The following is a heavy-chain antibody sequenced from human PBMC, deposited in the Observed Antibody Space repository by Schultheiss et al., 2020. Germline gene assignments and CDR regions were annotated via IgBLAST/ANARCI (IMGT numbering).Heavy chain of an antibody. J-gene: IGHJ4*02. D-gene: IGHD2-2*01. CDR1: GGSISSYY. CDR2: INHSGST. CDR3: ARGLGCSSTSCSVPGH. Sequence: SETLSLTCTVSGGSISSYYWSWIRQPPGKGLEWIGEINHSGSTNYNPSLKSRVTISVDTSKNQFSLKLSSVTAADTAVYYCARGLGCSSTSCSVPGHWGQGTLVTVSS. V-gene: IGHV4-34*01.